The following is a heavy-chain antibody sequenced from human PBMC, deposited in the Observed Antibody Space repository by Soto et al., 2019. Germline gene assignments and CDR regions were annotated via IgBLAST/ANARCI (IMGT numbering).Heavy chain of an antibody. V-gene: IGHV3-11*01. CDR2: ISGSGSVI. J-gene: IGHJ4*02. CDR3: ARDPNRIDY. CDR1: GFTFSDYY. Sequence: QVQLMESGGGLVKPGGSLRLSCAASGFTFSDYYMSWIRQAPGKGPECVSYISGSGSVIYHADSMKGRFTISRDNAGNSLHLQMDGLRDEDTAVYYCARDPNRIDYWGQGTLVTVSS.